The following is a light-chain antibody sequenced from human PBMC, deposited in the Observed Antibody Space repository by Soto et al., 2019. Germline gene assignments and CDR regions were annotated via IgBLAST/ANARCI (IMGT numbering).Light chain of an antibody. CDR1: QSVSRY. CDR3: QQRTNWPSLT. J-gene: IGKJ4*01. CDR2: DTS. Sequence: EIVLTQSPATLSLSPGERATLYCRASQSVSRYLAWYQQKPGQAPRLLIYDTSTRTTGIPARFSASGSGTDFTLTISSLEPEDFAVYYCQQRTNWPSLTFGGGTKVEIK. V-gene: IGKV3-11*01.